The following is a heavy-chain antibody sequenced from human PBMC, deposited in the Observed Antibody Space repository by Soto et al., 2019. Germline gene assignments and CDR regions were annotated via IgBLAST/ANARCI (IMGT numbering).Heavy chain of an antibody. Sequence: SETLSLTCTVSGGSISSGPYSWGWIRQTPGEGLEWIGTFRYSENTYYNPSLESRVTISVDTSKNHFSLKVTSATAADTALYFCARHVFAPGGRWFGPWGPGLLVTVSS. CDR2: FRYSENT. CDR1: GGSISSGPYS. CDR3: ARHVFAPGGRWFGP. D-gene: IGHD1-26*01. V-gene: IGHV4-39*01. J-gene: IGHJ5*02.